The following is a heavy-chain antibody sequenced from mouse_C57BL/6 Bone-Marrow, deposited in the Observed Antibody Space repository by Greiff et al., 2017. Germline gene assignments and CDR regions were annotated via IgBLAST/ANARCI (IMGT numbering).Heavy chain of an antibody. CDR3: ARNYGGYFDV. CDR1: GFTFSDYG. V-gene: IGHV5-17*01. J-gene: IGHJ1*03. Sequence: EVKLQESGGGLVKPGGSLKLSCAASGFTFSDYGMHWVRQAPEKGLEWVAYISSGSSTIYYADTVKGRFTISSDNAKNTLFLQMTSLRSEDTAMYYCARNYGGYFDVWGTGTTVTVSS. CDR2: ISSGSSTI. D-gene: IGHD2-4*01.